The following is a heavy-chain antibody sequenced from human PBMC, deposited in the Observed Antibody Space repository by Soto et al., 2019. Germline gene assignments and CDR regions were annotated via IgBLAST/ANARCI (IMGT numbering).Heavy chain of an antibody. D-gene: IGHD3-22*01. J-gene: IGHJ4*02. CDR2: IYYSGST. V-gene: IGHV4-59*01. CDR1: GGSISSYY. Sequence: SETLSLTCTVSGGSISSYYWSSIRQPPGKGLEWIGYIYYSGSTNYNPSLKSRVTISVDTSKNQFSLKLSSVTAADTAVYYCATYDSSGYTFDYWGQGTLVTVSS. CDR3: ATYDSSGYTFDY.